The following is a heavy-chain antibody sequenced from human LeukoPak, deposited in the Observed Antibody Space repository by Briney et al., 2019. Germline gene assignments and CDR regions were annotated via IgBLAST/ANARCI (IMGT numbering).Heavy chain of an antibody. V-gene: IGHV3-23*01. Sequence: GGSLRLSCAASGFPFSTYAMTWVRQAPGKGLEWVSLISGSGGTTYHAGSVKGRFTISRDNSMNTLYLQMNSLRAEDTALYYCASAYDYVWGSYRPPQYWGQGALVTVS. D-gene: IGHD3-16*02. CDR2: ISGSGGTT. J-gene: IGHJ4*02. CDR1: GFPFSTYA. CDR3: ASAYDYVWGSYRPPQY.